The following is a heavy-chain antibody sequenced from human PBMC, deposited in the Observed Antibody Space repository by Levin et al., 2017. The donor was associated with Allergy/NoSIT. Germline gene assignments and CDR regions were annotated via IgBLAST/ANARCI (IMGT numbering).Heavy chain of an antibody. Sequence: GESLKISCKGSGYSFTSYWIGWVRQMPGKGLEWMGIIYPGDSDTRYSPSFQGQVTISADKSISTAYLQWSSLKASDTAMYYCARRGLGSSSLPPDYYYMDVWGKGTTVTVSS. J-gene: IGHJ6*03. CDR3: ARRGLGSSSLPPDYYYMDV. CDR1: GYSFTSYW. D-gene: IGHD6-13*01. V-gene: IGHV5-51*01. CDR2: IYPGDSDT.